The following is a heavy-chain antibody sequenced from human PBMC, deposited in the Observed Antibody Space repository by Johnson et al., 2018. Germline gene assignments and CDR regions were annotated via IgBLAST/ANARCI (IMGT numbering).Heavy chain of an antibody. CDR3: ARDRNYYDYGMDG. V-gene: IGHV3-21*01. CDR1: GFTFSSYS. Sequence: VQLGESGGGLVKPRGSLRLSCAASGFTFSSYSMNWVRQAPGPGLEWVSSISSSSSYIYYAASVKGRFTISRDNAKNSLYLQMNSLRAEDTAVYYCARDRNYYDYGMDGWGQGTTGTVSS. CDR2: ISSSSSYI. J-gene: IGHJ6*02.